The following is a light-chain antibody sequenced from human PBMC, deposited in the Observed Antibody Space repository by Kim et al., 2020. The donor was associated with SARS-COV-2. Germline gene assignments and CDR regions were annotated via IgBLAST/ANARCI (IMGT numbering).Light chain of an antibody. Sequence: SYELTQPPSVSVAPGKTARITCCGNNIGSKNVHWYQQKPGQAPVLVIYYDSERPSGIPERFSGSNSGNTATLTISRVEAWDEADYYCQVWDSSSDRDVFGTGTKVTVL. J-gene: IGLJ1*01. CDR2: YDS. CDR1: NIGSKN. V-gene: IGLV3-21*04. CDR3: QVWDSSSDRDV.